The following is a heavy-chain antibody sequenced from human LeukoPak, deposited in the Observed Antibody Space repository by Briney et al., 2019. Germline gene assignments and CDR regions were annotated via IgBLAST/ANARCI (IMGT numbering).Heavy chain of an antibody. CDR3: ARENYCSSTSCPGGNWFDP. CDR2: ISAYNGNT. V-gene: IGHV1-18*01. J-gene: IGHJ5*02. D-gene: IGHD2-2*01. CDR1: GYTFTSYG. Sequence: ASVKVSCKASGYTFTSYGISWVRQAPGQGLEWMGWISAYNGNTNYAQKLQGRVTMTTDTSTSTAYMELRSLRSDDTAVYYCARENYCSSTSCPGGNWFDPWGQGTLVTVSS.